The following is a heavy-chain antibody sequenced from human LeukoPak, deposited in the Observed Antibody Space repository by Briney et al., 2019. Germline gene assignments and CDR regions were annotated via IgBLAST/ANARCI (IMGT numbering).Heavy chain of an antibody. J-gene: IGHJ4*02. D-gene: IGHD4-17*01. V-gene: IGHV3-21*01. CDR2: ITTSSGYK. CDR1: GFTFSSFR. CDR3: ARDLAMTTFDY. Sequence: GGSLRLSCAASGFTFSSFRMNWVRQAPGKGLEWVSSITTSSGYKYYADSVKGRFTISRDNAKNSLYLQMNSLRAEDTAVYYCARDLAMTTFDYWGQGTLVTVPS.